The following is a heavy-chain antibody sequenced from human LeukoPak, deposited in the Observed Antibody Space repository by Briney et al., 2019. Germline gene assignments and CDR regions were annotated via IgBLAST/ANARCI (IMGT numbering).Heavy chain of an antibody. Sequence: PGGSLRLSCAASGFTCSSYSMNWVRQAPGKGLEWVSSISSSSSYIYYADSVKGRFTISRDNAKNSLYLQMNSLRAEDTAVYYCARDQSSYYDYVWGSYRWYNLVDYWGQGTLVTVSS. CDR3: ARDQSSYYDYVWGSYRWYNLVDY. CDR2: ISSSSSYI. V-gene: IGHV3-21*01. J-gene: IGHJ4*02. CDR1: GFTCSSYS. D-gene: IGHD3-16*02.